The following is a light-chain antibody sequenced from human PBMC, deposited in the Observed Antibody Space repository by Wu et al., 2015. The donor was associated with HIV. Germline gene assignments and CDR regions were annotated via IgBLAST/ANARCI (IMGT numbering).Light chain of an antibody. CDR1: QSVSSN. CDR2: GAS. Sequence: EIVMTQSPATLSVSPGERATLSCRASQSVSSNLAWYQQKPGQAPRLLIYGASTRATGIPARFSGSGSGTEFTLNISSLQSGDFVVYYCQQYKNWPLTFGGGTKVEIK. V-gene: IGKV3-15*01. CDR3: QQYKNWPLT. J-gene: IGKJ4*01.